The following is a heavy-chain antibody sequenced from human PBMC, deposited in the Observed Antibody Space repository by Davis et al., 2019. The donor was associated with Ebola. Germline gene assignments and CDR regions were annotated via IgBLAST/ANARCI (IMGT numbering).Heavy chain of an antibody. V-gene: IGHV3-23*01. CDR1: GFTFSSYA. CDR3: AKGGEGYCTNGVCLYYYYGMDV. Sequence: GESLNISCAASGFTFSSYAMSWLRQAPGKGLEWVSAISGSGGSTYYADSVKGRFTISRDNSKNTLYLQMNSLRAEDTAVYYCAKGGEGYCTNGVCLYYYYGMDVWGKGTTVTVSS. D-gene: IGHD2-8*01. J-gene: IGHJ6*04. CDR2: ISGSGGST.